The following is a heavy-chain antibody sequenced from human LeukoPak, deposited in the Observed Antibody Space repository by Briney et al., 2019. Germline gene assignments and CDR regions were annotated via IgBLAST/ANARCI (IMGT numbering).Heavy chain of an antibody. CDR2: ISYDGTNK. CDR3: ARDPEHYGSGSYLDY. D-gene: IGHD3-10*01. V-gene: IGHV3-30-3*01. CDR1: GSTFSSYA. Sequence: GGSLRLSCAASGSTFSSYAINWVRQAPGKGLEWVAVISYDGTNKNYADSVKGRFTISRDSSKNTVYLEMNSLRGEDTAVYYCARDPEHYGSGSYLDYWGQGSLVTVSS. J-gene: IGHJ4*02.